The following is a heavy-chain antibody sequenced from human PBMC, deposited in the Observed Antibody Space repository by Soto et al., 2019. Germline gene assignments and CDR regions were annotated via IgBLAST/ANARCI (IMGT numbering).Heavy chain of an antibody. J-gene: IGHJ6*02. CDR3: ARDADFWSGYYTGGGMDV. D-gene: IGHD3-3*01. CDR2: ISSSSSTI. Sequence: GESLKISCAASGFTFSSYSMNWVRQAPGKGLEWVSYISSSSSTIYYADSVKGRFTISRDNAKNSLYLQMNSLRDEDTAVYYCARDADFWSGYYTGGGMDVWGQGTTVTVSS. V-gene: IGHV3-48*02. CDR1: GFTFSSYS.